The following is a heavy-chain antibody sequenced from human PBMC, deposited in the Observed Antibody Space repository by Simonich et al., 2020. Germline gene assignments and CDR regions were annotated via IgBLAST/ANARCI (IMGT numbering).Heavy chain of an antibody. Sequence: QVQLVQSGAEVKKPGASVTVSCKASGDTLTSYGISWVRQAPGQGLEWMGWISAYNGNTNYAQKLQGRVTMTTDTSTSTAYMELRSLRSDDTAVYYCARASRGTWWYYYFDYWGQGTLVTVSS. CDR2: ISAYNGNT. V-gene: IGHV1-18*01. D-gene: IGHD2-15*01. J-gene: IGHJ4*02. CDR3: ARASRGTWWYYYFDY. CDR1: GDTLTSYG.